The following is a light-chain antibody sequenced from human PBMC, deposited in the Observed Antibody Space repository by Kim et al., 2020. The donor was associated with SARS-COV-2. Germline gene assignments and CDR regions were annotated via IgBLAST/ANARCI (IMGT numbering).Light chain of an antibody. J-gene: IGLJ2*01. CDR2: GKN. CDR1: SLRSYY. Sequence: ALERTGRITCQGSSLRSYYASWYQQKPGQAPVLVIYGKNNRPSGIPDRFSGSSSGNTASLTITGAQAEDEADYYCNSRDSSGNHVVFGGGTQLTVL. CDR3: NSRDSSGNHVV. V-gene: IGLV3-19*01.